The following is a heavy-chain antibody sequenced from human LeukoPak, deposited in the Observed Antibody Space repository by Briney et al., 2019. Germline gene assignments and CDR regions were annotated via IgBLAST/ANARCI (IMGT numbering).Heavy chain of an antibody. D-gene: IGHD1-1*01. CDR3: AVNLTRHTFDI. Sequence: SETLSLTCTVSGGSISTYYWSWIRQSPGKGLEWIGSIYYSGSTNYNPSPKSHVTISVATSKTQFSLELSSVTAADTAVYYCAVNLTRHTFDIWGQGTMVTVSS. V-gene: IGHV4-59*08. CDR2: IYYSGST. CDR1: GGSISTYY. J-gene: IGHJ3*02.